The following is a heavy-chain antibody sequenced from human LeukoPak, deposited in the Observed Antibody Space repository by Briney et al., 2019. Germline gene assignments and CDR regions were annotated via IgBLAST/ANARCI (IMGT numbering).Heavy chain of an antibody. J-gene: IGHJ6*02. Sequence: PSETPSLTCAVYGGSFSGYYWSWIRQPPGKGLEWIGEINHSGSTNYNPSLTSRVTISVDTSKNQYSLKLSSVTAADTAVYYCAGGLRFYGMDVWAKGPRSPSP. CDR3: AGGLRFYGMDV. D-gene: IGHD3-3*01. CDR2: INHSGST. V-gene: IGHV4-34*01. CDR1: GGSFSGYY.